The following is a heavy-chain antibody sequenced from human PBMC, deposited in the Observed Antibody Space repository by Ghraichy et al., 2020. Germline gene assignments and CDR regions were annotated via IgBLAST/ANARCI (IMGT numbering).Heavy chain of an antibody. D-gene: IGHD5-18*01. J-gene: IGHJ6*02. CDR2: ISSSGSTI. CDR3: ARDYYSGYSYGYDYYYGMDV. V-gene: IGHV3-11*01. Sequence: GEXLNISCAASGFTFSDYYMSWIRQAPGKGLEWVSYISSSGSTIYYADSVKGRFTISRDNAKNSLYLQMNSLRAEDTAVYYCARDYYSGYSYGYDYYYGMDVWGQGTTVTVSS. CDR1: GFTFSDYY.